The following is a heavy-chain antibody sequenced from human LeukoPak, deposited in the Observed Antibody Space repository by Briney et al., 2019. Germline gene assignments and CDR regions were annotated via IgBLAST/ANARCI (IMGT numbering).Heavy chain of an antibody. Sequence: VALVKVSCKASGYIFTSNYIHWVRQAPGQGLEWMGMIYPRDGSTSYAQRFQDRVTVTRDTSTSTVHMEPSGLRSEDTAVYYCARDQEGFDYWGQGTQVTVSS. J-gene: IGHJ4*02. CDR2: IYPRDGST. CDR1: GYIFTSNY. V-gene: IGHV1-46*01. CDR3: ARDQEGFDY.